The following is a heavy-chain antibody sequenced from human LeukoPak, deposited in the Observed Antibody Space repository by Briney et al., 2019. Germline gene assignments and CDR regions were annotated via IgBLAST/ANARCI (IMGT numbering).Heavy chain of an antibody. V-gene: IGHV4-31*03. CDR1: RGSISNADYY. D-gene: IGHD3-10*01. CDR2: IYYSGST. CDR3: ASSYYYMFDY. J-gene: IGHJ4*02. Sequence: SQTLSLTCTVSRGSISNADYYWSWIRQHPGKGLEWIGYIYYSGSTYYNRSLKSRVTISVDTSKNQFSLKLSSVTAADTAVYYCASSYYYMFDYWGQGTLVTVSS.